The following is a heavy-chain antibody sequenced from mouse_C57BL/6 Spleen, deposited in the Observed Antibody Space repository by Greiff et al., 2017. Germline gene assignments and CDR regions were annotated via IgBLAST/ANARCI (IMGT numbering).Heavy chain of an antibody. CDR1: GYTFTDYE. D-gene: IGHD1-1*01. J-gene: IGHJ2*01. CDR3: TRAGVITTVVATDY. V-gene: IGHV1-15*01. Sequence: VQLQQSGAELVRPGASVTLSCKASGYTFTDYEMHWVKQTPVHGLVWIGAIDPETGGTAYNQKFKGKAILTADKSSSPAYMELRSLTSEDSAVYYCTRAGVITTVVATDYWGQGTTLTVSS. CDR2: IDPETGGT.